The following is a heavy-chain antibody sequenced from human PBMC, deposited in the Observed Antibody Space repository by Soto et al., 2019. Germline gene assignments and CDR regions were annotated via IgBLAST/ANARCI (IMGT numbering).Heavy chain of an antibody. J-gene: IGHJ4*02. D-gene: IGHD2-15*01. CDR1: GCSISSGGYS. V-gene: IGHV4-30-2*01. Sequence: QLQLQESGSGLVKPSQTLSLTCAVSGCSISSGGYSWSWIRQPPGKGLEWIGYIYHSGSTYYNPSLKSRVTISVDRSKNQFSLKLSSVTAADTAVYYCARGEYGGNFDYWGQGTLVTVSS. CDR3: ARGEYGGNFDY. CDR2: IYHSGST.